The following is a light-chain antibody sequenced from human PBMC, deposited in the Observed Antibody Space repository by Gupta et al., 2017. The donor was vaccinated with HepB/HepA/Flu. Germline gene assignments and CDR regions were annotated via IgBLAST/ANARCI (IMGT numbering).Light chain of an antibody. CDR2: AAS. CDR3: RQLNNCPIA. CDR1: QGIRSF. J-gene: IGKJ3*01. Sequence: DIQLTQSPSFLSASVGDRVTITCRASQGIRSFLAWYHQKPGKAPKLLLYAASTLQSGVPSTFSGSGSGTEFTLTISSLLPEDFATSFCRQLNNCPIAFGHGTKVDVK. V-gene: IGKV1-9*01.